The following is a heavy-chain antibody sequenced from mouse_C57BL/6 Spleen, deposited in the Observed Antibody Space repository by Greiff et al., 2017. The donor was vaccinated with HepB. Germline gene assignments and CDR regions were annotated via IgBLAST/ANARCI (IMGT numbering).Heavy chain of an antibody. CDR2: IDPSDSYT. CDR3: ARYDGYYAMHH. D-gene: IGHD2-3*01. J-gene: IGHJ4*01. CDR1: GYTFTSYW. V-gene: IGHV1-69*01. Sequence: VQLQQPGAELVMPGASVKLSCKASGYTFTSYWMHWVKQRPGQGLEWIGEIDPSDSYTNYNQKFKGKSTLTVDKSSSTAYMQLSSLTSEDSAVYYCARYDGYYAMHHWGQGASVTVSS.